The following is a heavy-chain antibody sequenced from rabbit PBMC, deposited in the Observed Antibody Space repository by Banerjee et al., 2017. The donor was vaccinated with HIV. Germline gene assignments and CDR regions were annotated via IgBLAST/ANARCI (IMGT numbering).Heavy chain of an antibody. V-gene: IGHV1S40*01. D-gene: IGHD4-1*01. CDR3: ARDLAGVIGWNFGL. CDR2: IYGDT. CDR1: GFSFSSSYY. J-gene: IGHJ4*01. Sequence: QSLEESGGGLVQPEGSLTLTCTASGFSFSSSYYMCWVRQAPGKGLEWIACIYGDTDYANWAKGRFTISKTSSTTVTLQMTSLTAADTATYFCARDLAGVIGWNFGLWGQGTLVTVS.